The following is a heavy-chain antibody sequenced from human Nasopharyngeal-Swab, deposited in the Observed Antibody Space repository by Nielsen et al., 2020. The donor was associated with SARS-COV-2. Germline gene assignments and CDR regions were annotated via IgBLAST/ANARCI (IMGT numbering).Heavy chain of an antibody. CDR2: VSYDRADK. J-gene: IGHJ4*02. CDR1: GFTFSAHG. D-gene: IGHD1-26*01. Sequence: GESLKISCAASGFTFSAHGMHWVRQAPGKGLEWVAFVSYDRADKYYADSVKGRFTISRDNSRNTVYLQINSLRAEDTAVYSCARGNGSPTYFEYWGQGTLVTVSS. CDR3: ARGNGSPTYFEY. V-gene: IGHV3-30*03.